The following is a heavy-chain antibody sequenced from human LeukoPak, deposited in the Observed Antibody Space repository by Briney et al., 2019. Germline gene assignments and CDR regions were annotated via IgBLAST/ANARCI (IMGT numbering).Heavy chain of an antibody. CDR2: INPNSGGT. J-gene: IGHJ3*02. Sequence: ASVKVSCKASGYTFTGYYMHWVRQAPGQGLEWMGWINPNSGGTNHAQKFQGRVTMTRDTSINTAYMELSRLRSDDTAVYYYARAVYDILTGYSDAFDIWGQGTVVTVSS. CDR1: GYTFTGYY. V-gene: IGHV1-2*02. D-gene: IGHD3-9*01. CDR3: ARAVYDILTGYSDAFDI.